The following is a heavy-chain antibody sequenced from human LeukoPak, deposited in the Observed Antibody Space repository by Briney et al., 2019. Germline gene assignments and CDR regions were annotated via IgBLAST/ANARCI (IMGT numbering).Heavy chain of an antibody. CDR2: IKSRADGGTT. D-gene: IGHD3-10*01. Sequence: GGSLRLSCAASGVTFPNAWMSWARQAPGKGLEWVGHIKSRADGGTTDYAAPMKGRFTISRDDSRDMLFLQMNSLQTEDTATYYCLVVMVRGANWFDPWGQGTLVTVSS. CDR1: GVTFPNAW. V-gene: IGHV3-15*01. CDR3: LVVMVRGANWFDP. J-gene: IGHJ5*02.